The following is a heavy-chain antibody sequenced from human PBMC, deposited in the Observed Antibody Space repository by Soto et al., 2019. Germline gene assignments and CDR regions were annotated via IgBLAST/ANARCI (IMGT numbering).Heavy chain of an antibody. Sequence: PSETLSLTCTVSGGSISSGDYCWSWIRQPPGKGLEWIGYIYYSGSTYYNPSLKSRVTISVDTSKNQFSLKLSSVTAADTAVYYCARTPGGRPFDYWGQGTLVTVSS. CDR1: GGSISSGDYC. CDR3: ARTPGGRPFDY. J-gene: IGHJ4*02. D-gene: IGHD3-16*01. CDR2: IYYSGST. V-gene: IGHV4-30-4*01.